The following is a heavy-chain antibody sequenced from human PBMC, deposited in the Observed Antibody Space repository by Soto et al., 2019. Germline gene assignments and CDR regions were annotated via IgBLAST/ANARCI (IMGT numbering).Heavy chain of an antibody. V-gene: IGHV4-30-4*01. CDR3: ARGFENVVVPAARENWFDP. J-gene: IGHJ5*02. D-gene: IGHD2-2*01. Sequence: NPSETLSLTCTVSGGSISSGDYYWSWIRQPPGKGLEWIGYIYYSGSTYYNPSLKSRVTISVDTSKNQFSLKLSSVTAADTAVYYCARGFENVVVPAARENWFDPWGQGTLVTVSS. CDR1: GGSISSGDYY. CDR2: IYYSGST.